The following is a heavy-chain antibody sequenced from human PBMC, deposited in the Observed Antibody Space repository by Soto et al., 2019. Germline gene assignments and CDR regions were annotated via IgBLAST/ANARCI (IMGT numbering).Heavy chain of an antibody. CDR1: GFTFSSYA. CDR3: AKDSGDXKGEDY. Sequence: SLRLSCAASGFTFSSYAMSWVRQAPGKGLEWVSAISGSGGSTYYADSVKGRFTISRDNSKNTLYLQMNSLRAEDTAVYYCAKDSGDXKGEDYWGQGTLVTVSS. CDR2: ISGSGGST. V-gene: IGHV3-23*01. D-gene: IGHD2-21*02. J-gene: IGHJ4*02.